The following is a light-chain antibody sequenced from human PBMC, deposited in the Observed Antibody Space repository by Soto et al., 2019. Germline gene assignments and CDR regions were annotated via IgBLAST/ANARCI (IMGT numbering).Light chain of an antibody. Sequence: DIQMTQSPSTLSASVGDRVTITCRASQSVSSWLAWYQQKPGKAPKVLIYKASSLESGVPSRFSGSGSGTEFTLSISSLQPDDSANYYCQQYNTHWTFGQGTQVEI. V-gene: IGKV1-5*03. CDR3: QQYNTHWT. J-gene: IGKJ1*01. CDR1: QSVSSW. CDR2: KAS.